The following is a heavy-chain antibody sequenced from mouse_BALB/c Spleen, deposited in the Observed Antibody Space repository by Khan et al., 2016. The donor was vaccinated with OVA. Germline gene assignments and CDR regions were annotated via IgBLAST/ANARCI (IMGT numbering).Heavy chain of an antibody. J-gene: IGHJ3*01. Sequence: VELVESGAELARPGASVKMSCKASGYTFTTYTIHWVKQRPGQGLEWIGYIIPSNAYTNYNQKFKDRATLTADKSSSPAYMQLSSLTSEDSAVYYCVREGAYYRSDGWFAYWGQGTLVTVSA. CDR3: VREGAYYRSDGWFAY. CDR2: IIPSNAYT. D-gene: IGHD2-14*01. V-gene: IGHV1-4*01. CDR1: GYTFTTYT.